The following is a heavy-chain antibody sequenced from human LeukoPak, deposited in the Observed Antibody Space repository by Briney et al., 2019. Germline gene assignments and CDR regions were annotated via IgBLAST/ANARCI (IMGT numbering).Heavy chain of an antibody. Sequence: SETLSLTCTVSGSPINSYYWSWIRQPPGKGLEWLGEINHSGSTNYNPSLKSRVTFSVDTSKNQFSLKLNSVTAADTAVYYCARGGDYGDLRYFDYWGQGTLVTVSS. V-gene: IGHV4-59*01. CDR1: GSPINSYY. D-gene: IGHD4-17*01. CDR3: ARGGDYGDLRYFDY. CDR2: INHSGST. J-gene: IGHJ4*02.